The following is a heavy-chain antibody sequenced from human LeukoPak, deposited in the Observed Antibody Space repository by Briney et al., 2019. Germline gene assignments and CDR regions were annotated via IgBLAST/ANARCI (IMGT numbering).Heavy chain of an antibody. CDR3: ARDAGFHDYGDFFFDY. V-gene: IGHV3-7*01. Sequence: PGGSLRLSCAASGFTFRTYWMSWVRQAPGKGLEWVANIKQDGSDKYYVDSVKGRFTISRDNAKTSLYLQMNSLRAEDTAVYYCARDAGFHDYGDFFFDYWGQGTLVTVSS. J-gene: IGHJ4*02. CDR2: IKQDGSDK. D-gene: IGHD4-17*01. CDR1: GFTFRTYW.